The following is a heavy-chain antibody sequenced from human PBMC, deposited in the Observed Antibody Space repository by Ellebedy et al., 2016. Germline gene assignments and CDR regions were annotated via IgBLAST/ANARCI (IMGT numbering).Heavy chain of an antibody. CDR1: GFTFSSYA. D-gene: IGHD4-17*01. J-gene: IGHJ4*02. Sequence: GGSLRLXXAASGFTFSSYAMSWVRQAPGKGLEWVSAISGSGGSTYYADSVKGRFTISRDNSKNTLYLQMNSLRAEDTAVYYCAKNYGDYQSPFDYWGQGTLVTVSS. CDR3: AKNYGDYQSPFDY. V-gene: IGHV3-23*01. CDR2: ISGSGGST.